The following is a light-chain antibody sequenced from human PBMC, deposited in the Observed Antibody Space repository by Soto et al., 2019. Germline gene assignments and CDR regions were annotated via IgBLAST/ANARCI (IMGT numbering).Light chain of an antibody. CDR3: QHYGDSAP. J-gene: IGKJ4*01. CDR2: DAS. V-gene: IGKV3-20*01. Sequence: EIVLTQSPGTLSLSPGERATLSCRASQSVRNNFVAWYQQKPGQAPRLLIYDASFRIAGIPDRFRGSGSGTDFTLTISRLELEDFAVYYCQHYGDSAPFGGGTKVDIK. CDR1: QSVRNNF.